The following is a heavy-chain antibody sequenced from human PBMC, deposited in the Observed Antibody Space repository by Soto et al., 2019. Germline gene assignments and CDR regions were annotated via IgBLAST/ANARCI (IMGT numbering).Heavy chain of an antibody. CDR3: ARDVKPRYCSSTSCYMRDPYDWFDP. J-gene: IGHJ5*02. V-gene: IGHV3-21*01. D-gene: IGHD2-2*01. CDR1: GFTFSSYS. Sequence: GGSLRLSCAASGFTFSSYSMNWVRQAPGKGLEWVSSISSSSSYIYYADSVKGRFTISRDNAKNSLYLQMNSLRAEDTAVYYCARDVKPRYCSSTSCYMRDPYDWFDPWGQGTLVTVSS. CDR2: ISSSSSYI.